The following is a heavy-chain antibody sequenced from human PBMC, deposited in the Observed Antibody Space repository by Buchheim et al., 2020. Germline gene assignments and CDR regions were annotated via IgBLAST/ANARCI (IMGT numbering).Heavy chain of an antibody. V-gene: IGHV3-33*06. D-gene: IGHD3-3*01. CDR3: AKQRWYYDFWSGYSTDAFDI. Sequence: QVQLVESGGGVVQPGRSLRLSCAASGFTFSSYGMHWVRQAPGKGLEWVAVIWYDGSNKYYADSVKGRFTISRDNSKNTLYLQMNSLRAEDTAMYYCAKQRWYYDFWSGYSTDAFDIWGQGT. CDR1: GFTFSSYG. J-gene: IGHJ3*02. CDR2: IWYDGSNK.